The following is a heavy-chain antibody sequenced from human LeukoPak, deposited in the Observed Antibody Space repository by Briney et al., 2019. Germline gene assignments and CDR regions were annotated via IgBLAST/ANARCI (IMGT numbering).Heavy chain of an antibody. CDR3: SKGEYCSGGSCYPDGRWVDP. J-gene: IGHJ5*02. CDR2: ISSSGGST. V-gene: IGHV3-23*01. Sequence: GGPLRLTCASSGFTLSSYAMSWVGQAPGKGLEWVYAISSSGGSTYYADSERVRFAIPRENSNYTPYLKVNSQTHEKPAGYFCSKGEYCSGGSCYPDGRWVDPWGQGTLGTVSS. D-gene: IGHD2-15*01. CDR1: GFTLSSYA.